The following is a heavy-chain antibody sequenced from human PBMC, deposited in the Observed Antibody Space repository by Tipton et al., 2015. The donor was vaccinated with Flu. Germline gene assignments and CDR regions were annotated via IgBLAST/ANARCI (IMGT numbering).Heavy chain of an antibody. CDR1: GGSMSSFY. V-gene: IGHV4-4*07. D-gene: IGHD3-16*01. J-gene: IGHJ5*02. Sequence: TLSLTCTVSGGSMSSFYWSWIRQPAGKGLEWVGRIYASGSTNYNPSLKSRLTMSVDTSKNQFSLKLSSVTAADTAVYYCARDLGDFPSPVPNWFDPWGRGTLVTVSS. CDR3: ARDLGDFPSPVPNWFDP. CDR2: IYASGST.